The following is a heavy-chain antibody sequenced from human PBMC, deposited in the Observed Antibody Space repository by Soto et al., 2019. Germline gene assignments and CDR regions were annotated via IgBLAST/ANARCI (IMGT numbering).Heavy chain of an antibody. CDR1: GFTFSSYG. CDR3: ARTQAGGSGYYLFDY. J-gene: IGHJ4*02. CDR2: IWYDGSNK. Sequence: QVQLVESGGGVVQPGRSLRLSCAASGFTFSSYGMHWVRQAPGKGLEWVAVIWYDGSNKYYADSVKGRFTISRDNSKNTLYLQMNSLRAEDTAVYYGARTQAGGSGYYLFDYWGQGTLVTVSS. D-gene: IGHD3-22*01. V-gene: IGHV3-33*01.